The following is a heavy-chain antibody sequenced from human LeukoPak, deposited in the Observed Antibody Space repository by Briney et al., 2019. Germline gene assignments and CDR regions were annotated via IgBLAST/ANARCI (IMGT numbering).Heavy chain of an antibody. Sequence: GASGKVSCKASGYTFISYGISWVRQAPGQGLEWMGWIRVYNGNTNYAQKLQGRVTMTTDTSTSTGYMGLRRLRSDDTAVYFCARERVAAAGTDFQHWGQGTLVTVSS. CDR2: IRVYNGNT. V-gene: IGHV1-18*01. CDR1: GYTFISYG. J-gene: IGHJ1*01. CDR3: ARERVAAAGTDFQH. D-gene: IGHD6-13*01.